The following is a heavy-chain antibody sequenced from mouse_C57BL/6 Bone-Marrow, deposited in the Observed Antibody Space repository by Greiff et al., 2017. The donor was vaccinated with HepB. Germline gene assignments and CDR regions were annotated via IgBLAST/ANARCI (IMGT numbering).Heavy chain of an antibody. V-gene: IGHV1-59*01. D-gene: IGHD2-5*01. CDR1: GYTFTSYW. CDR2: IDPSDSYT. CDR3: ARERDSNFLDY. Sequence: QVQLQQPGAELVRPGTSVKLSCTASGYTFTSYWMHWVKQRPGQGLEWIGVIDPSDSYTNYNQKFKGKATLTVDTSSSTAYMQLSSLTSEDSAVYYCARERDSNFLDYWGQGTTLTVSS. J-gene: IGHJ2*01.